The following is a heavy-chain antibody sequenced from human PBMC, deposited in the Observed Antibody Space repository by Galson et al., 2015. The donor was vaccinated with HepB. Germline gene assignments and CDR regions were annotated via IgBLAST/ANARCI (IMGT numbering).Heavy chain of an antibody. CDR2: ISSSSSYI. CDR3: ARDGEGSGWYGSRYYYYYGMDV. D-gene: IGHD6-19*01. V-gene: IGHV3-21*01. J-gene: IGHJ6*02. Sequence: SLRLSCAASGFAFSSYSMNWVRQAPGKGLEWVSSISSSSSYIYYADSVKGRFTISRDNAKNSLYLQMNSLRAEDTAVYYCARDGEGSGWYGSRYYYYYGMDVWGQGTTVTVSS. CDR1: GFAFSSYS.